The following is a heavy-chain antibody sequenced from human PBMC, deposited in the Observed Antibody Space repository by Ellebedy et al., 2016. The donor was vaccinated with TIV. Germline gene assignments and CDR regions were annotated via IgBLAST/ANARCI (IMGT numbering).Heavy chain of an antibody. J-gene: IGHJ4*02. Sequence: SETLSLTXTVSGGSISSGDYYWSWIRQPPGKGLEWIGYIYYSGSTYSNPPLKSRVTISVDTSKNQFSLKLSSVTAADTAVYYCARGEVNTRFDYWGQGTLVTVSS. CDR3: ARGEVNTRFDY. D-gene: IGHD4-17*01. CDR2: IYYSGST. V-gene: IGHV4-30-4*01. CDR1: GGSISSGDYY.